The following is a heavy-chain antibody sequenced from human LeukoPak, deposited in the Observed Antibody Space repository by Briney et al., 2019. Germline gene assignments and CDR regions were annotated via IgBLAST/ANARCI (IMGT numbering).Heavy chain of an antibody. Sequence: SETLSLTCAVYGGSFSGYYWSWIRQPPGKGLEWIGEINHSGSTNYNPSLKSRVTISVDTSKNQFSLKLSSVIAADTAVYYCATNYYYYMDVWGKGTTVTVSS. J-gene: IGHJ6*03. CDR1: GGSFSGYY. CDR3: ATNYYYYMDV. CDR2: INHSGST. V-gene: IGHV4-34*01.